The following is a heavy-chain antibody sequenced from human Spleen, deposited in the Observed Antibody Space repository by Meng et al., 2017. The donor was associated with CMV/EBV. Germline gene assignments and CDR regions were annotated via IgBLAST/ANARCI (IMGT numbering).Heavy chain of an antibody. D-gene: IGHD1-26*01. J-gene: IGHJ6*02. CDR2: IWYDGSNK. Sequence: GESLKISCAASGFTFSSYGMHWVRQAPGKGLEWVAVIWYDGSNKYYADSVKGRFTISRDNSKNTLFLQMDSLGAADTAVYYCAKIGSFTYYYYGMDVWGQGTTVTVSS. CDR1: GFTFSSYG. V-gene: IGHV3-33*06. CDR3: AKIGSFTYYYYGMDV.